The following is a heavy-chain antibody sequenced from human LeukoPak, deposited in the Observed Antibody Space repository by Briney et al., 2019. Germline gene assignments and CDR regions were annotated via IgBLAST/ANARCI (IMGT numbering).Heavy chain of an antibody. CDR1: GFTFSNYW. CDR2: IKEDGSEK. Sequence: GGSRRLSCAASGFTFSNYWMSWVRQAPGKGLEWVANIKEDGSEKHYVDSVKGRFTISRDNAKNSLYLQMNSLRAEDTAVYYCARLNAAAGFFDYWGQGILVTVSS. CDR3: ARLNAAAGFFDY. V-gene: IGHV3-7*01. J-gene: IGHJ4*02. D-gene: IGHD6-13*01.